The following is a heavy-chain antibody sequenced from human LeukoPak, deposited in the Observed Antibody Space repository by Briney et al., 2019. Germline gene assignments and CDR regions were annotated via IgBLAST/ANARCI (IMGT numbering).Heavy chain of an antibody. V-gene: IGHV3-66*01. J-gene: IGHJ4*02. CDR1: GFTISSYG. D-gene: IGHD1-26*01. CDR2: IYSGGST. CDR3: ARSVGELLSLY. Sequence: GGSLRLSCAGSGFTISSYGMSWVRQAPGKGLEWVSVIYSGGSTYYADSVKGRFTISRDNSKNTLYLQMNSLRAEDTAVYYCARSVGELLSLYWGQGTLVTVSS.